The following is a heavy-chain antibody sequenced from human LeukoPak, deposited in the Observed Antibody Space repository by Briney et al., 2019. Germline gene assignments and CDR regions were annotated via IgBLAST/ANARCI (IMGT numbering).Heavy chain of an antibody. V-gene: IGHV4-39*07. CDR2: IYYSRST. CDR3: ASGIAVAGTYYFDY. D-gene: IGHD6-19*01. Sequence: SETLSLTCTVSGGSISSSSYYWGWIRQPPGKGLEWIGSIYYSRSTYYNPSLKSRVTISVDTSKNQFSLKLSSVTAADTAVYYCASGIAVAGTYYFDYWGQGTLVTVSS. J-gene: IGHJ4*02. CDR1: GGSISSSSYY.